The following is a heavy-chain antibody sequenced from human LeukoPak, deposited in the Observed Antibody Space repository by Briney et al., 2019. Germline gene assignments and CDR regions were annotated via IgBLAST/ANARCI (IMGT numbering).Heavy chain of an antibody. CDR2: INPSGGST. J-gene: IGHJ3*02. V-gene: IGHV1-46*01. CDR3: ARDVPGSKRGVGLRGNAFDI. D-gene: IGHD1-26*01. Sequence: RASVKVSRKASGYTFTSYYMHWVRQAPGQGLEWMGIINPSGGSTSYAQKFQGRVTMTRDTSTSTVYMELSSLRSEDTAVYYCARDVPGSKRGVGLRGNAFDIWGQGTMVTVSS. CDR1: GYTFTSYY.